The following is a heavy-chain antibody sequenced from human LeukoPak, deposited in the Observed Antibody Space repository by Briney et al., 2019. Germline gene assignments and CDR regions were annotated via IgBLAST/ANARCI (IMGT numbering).Heavy chain of an antibody. V-gene: IGHV4-34*01. CDR3: ARGDDSSGYSTFDI. CDR2: INHSGST. CDR1: GGSFSGYY. J-gene: IGHJ3*02. D-gene: IGHD3-22*01. Sequence: SETLSLTCAVYGGSFSGYYWSWIRQPPGKGLEWIGEINHSGSTNYNPSLKSQVTISVDTSKNQFSLKLSSVTAADTAVYYCARGDDSSGYSTFDIWGQGTMVTVSS.